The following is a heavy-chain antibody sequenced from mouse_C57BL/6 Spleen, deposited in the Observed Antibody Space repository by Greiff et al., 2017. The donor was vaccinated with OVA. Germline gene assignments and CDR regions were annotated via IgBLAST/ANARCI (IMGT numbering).Heavy chain of an antibody. J-gene: IGHJ2*01. Sequence: VQLKQSGPGLVKPSQSLSLTCSVTGYSITSGYYWNWIRQFPGNKLEWMGYISYDGSNNYNPSLQNRISITRDTSKNQFFLKLNSVTTEDTATYYCARFYYYGPYYFDYWGQGTTLTVSS. CDR2: ISYDGSN. V-gene: IGHV3-6*01. CDR3: ARFYYYGPYYFDY. D-gene: IGHD1-1*01. CDR1: GYSITSGYY.